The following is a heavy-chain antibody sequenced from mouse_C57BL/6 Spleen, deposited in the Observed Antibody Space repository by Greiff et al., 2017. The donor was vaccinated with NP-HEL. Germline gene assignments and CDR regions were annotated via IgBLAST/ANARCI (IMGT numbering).Heavy chain of an antibody. CDR2: IWSGGST. V-gene: IGHV2-2*01. CDR1: GFSLTSYG. D-gene: IGHD2-5*01. Sequence: QVQLQQSGPGLVQPSQSLSITCTVSGFSLTSYGVHWVRQSPGKGLEWLGVIWSGGSTDYNAAFISRLSISKDNSKSQVFFKMNSLQADDTAIYYCARRREYSNYVDWYFDVWGTGTTVTVSS. J-gene: IGHJ1*03. CDR3: ARRREYSNYVDWYFDV.